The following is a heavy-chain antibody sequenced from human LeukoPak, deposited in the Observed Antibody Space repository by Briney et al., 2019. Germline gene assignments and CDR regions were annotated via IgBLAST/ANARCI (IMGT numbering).Heavy chain of an antibody. V-gene: IGHV1-2*02. CDR1: GYTFTGYY. CDR3: ARGPRSILSSSWYGRPKNAEYFQH. CDR2: INPNSGGT. Sequence: GASVKVSCKASGYTFTGYYMHWVRQAPGQGLEWMGWINPNSGGTNYAQKFQGRVTMTRDTSISTAYMELSRLRSDDTAVYYCARGPRSILSSSWYGRPKNAEYFQHWGQGTLVTVSS. D-gene: IGHD6-13*01. J-gene: IGHJ1*01.